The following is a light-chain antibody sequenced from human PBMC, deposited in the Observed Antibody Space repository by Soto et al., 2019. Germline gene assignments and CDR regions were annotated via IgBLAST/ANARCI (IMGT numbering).Light chain of an antibody. Sequence: QPVLTQSPSTSASLGASVKLTCTLSSGHSSYAIAWHQQQPEKGPRYLMKLNSDGSHSEGDGIPDRFSGSSSGAERYLTISSLQSEDEADYYCQTWGTGAHVVFGGGTQLTVL. CDR1: SGHSSYA. CDR3: QTWGTGAHVV. V-gene: IGLV4-69*01. CDR2: LNSDGSH. J-gene: IGLJ2*01.